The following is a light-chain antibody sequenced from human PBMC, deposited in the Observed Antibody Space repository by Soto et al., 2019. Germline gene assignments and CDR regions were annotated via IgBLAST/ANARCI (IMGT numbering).Light chain of an antibody. CDR3: QQYGSSPPIT. CDR2: GAP. J-gene: IGKJ5*01. V-gene: IGKV3-20*01. CDR1: PSVSSSY. Sequence: EIVFTHSPSTLSSSLVERATLHCRPSPSVSSSYLAWYQQKPGHAPRLLIYGAPSRATGIPDRFSGSVSVTDFTLTISSLQPDDFATYYCQQYGSSPPITFGQGTRLEV.